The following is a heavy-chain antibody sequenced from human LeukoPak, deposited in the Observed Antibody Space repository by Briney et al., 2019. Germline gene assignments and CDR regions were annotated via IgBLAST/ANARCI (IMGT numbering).Heavy chain of an antibody. CDR1: GFTFSSYA. V-gene: IGHV3-9*01. CDR2: ISWNSGSI. CDR3: AKDSGGLWYFDL. Sequence: GGSLRLSCAASGFTFSSYAMSWVRQAPGRGLEWVSAISWNSGSIGYADSVKGRFTISRDNAKNSLYLQMNSLRAEDTALYYCAKDSGGLWYFDLWGRGTLVTVSS. J-gene: IGHJ2*01. D-gene: IGHD3-16*01.